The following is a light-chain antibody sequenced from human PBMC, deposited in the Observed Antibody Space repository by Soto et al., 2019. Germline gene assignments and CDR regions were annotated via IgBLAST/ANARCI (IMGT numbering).Light chain of an antibody. Sequence: DIVMTQSPDSLAVSLGERATINCKSSQSVLHSSNNKNYLTWYQQKPGQPPKLLIHWASTRESGVPDRFSGSESGTDFTLTISSLQAEDVAVYYCQQYYSTPYTFGQGTKLEIK. CDR1: QSVLHSSNNKNY. J-gene: IGKJ2*01. V-gene: IGKV4-1*01. CDR3: QQYYSTPYT. CDR2: WAS.